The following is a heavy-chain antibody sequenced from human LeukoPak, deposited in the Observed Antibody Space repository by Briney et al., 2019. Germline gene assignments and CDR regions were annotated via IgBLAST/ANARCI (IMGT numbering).Heavy chain of an antibody. CDR1: GYTFTSYG. J-gene: IGHJ6*02. CDR2: INSYNGNT. CDR3: ARGRPTAMESSFYFYGMDV. D-gene: IGHD5-18*01. Sequence: ASMKVSCKASGYTFTSYGISWVRQAPGQGLEWMGWINSYNGNTNYAQKLQGRVTMTTDTSTSTAYMEVRSLRSDDTAVFYCARGRPTAMESSFYFYGMDVWGQGTTVTVSS. V-gene: IGHV1-18*01.